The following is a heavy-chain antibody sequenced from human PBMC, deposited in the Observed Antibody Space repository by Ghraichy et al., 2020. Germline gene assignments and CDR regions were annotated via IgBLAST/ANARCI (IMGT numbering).Heavy chain of an antibody. CDR3: ARGRRGSLIDY. J-gene: IGHJ4*02. Sequence: SETLSLTCAVYGGSFSGYYWSWIRQPPGKGLEWIGEINHSGSTNYNPSLKSRVTISVDTSKNQFSLKLSSVTAADTAVYYCARGRRGSLIDYWCQGTLVTVSS. D-gene: IGHD1-14*01. CDR2: INHSGST. V-gene: IGHV4-34*01. CDR1: GGSFSGYY.